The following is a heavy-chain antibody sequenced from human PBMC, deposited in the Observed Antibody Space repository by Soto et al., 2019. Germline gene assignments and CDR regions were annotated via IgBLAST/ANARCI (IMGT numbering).Heavy chain of an antibody. CDR2: FYYTGGT. D-gene: IGHD3-3*01. CDR3: ARPRQGNYDFLSGYYALDY. J-gene: IGHJ4*02. V-gene: IGHV4-39*01. Sequence: SETLSLTCTVSGASISSSRSYWGWVRQPPGKGLEWIVSFYYTGGTYSTYYNPSLKSRVTISVDTSKSQFSLNLRSVTAADTAMYYCARPRQGNYDFLSGYYALDYWGQGTLVTVSS. CDR1: GASISSSRSY.